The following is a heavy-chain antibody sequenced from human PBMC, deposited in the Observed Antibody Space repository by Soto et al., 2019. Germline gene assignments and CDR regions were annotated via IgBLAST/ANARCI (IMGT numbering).Heavy chain of an antibody. CDR3: ARQTTTYAFDI. J-gene: IGHJ3*02. CDR1: GFTVSSNY. V-gene: IGHV3-66*04. D-gene: IGHD4-17*01. CDR2: IYSGGST. Sequence: EVQLVESGGGLVQPGGSLRLSCAASGFTVSSNYMSWVRQAPGKGLEWVSVIYSGGSTYYADSVKGRITISRDNSKNTLYLQMNSLRAEDTAVYYCARQTTTYAFDIWGQGTMVTVSS.